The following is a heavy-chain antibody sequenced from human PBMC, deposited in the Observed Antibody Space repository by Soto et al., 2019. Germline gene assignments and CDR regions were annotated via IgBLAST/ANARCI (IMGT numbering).Heavy chain of an antibody. CDR3: AREYYYEISGYYSLDY. D-gene: IGHD3-22*01. Sequence: ASVKVSCKASGGTFSSYAISWVRQAPGQGLEWMGGIIPIFGTANYAQKFQGRVTITADESTSTAYMELSSLRSEDTAVYYCAREYYYEISGYYSLDYWGQGTLVTVSS. CDR1: GGTFSSYA. CDR2: IIPIFGTA. J-gene: IGHJ4*02. V-gene: IGHV1-69*13.